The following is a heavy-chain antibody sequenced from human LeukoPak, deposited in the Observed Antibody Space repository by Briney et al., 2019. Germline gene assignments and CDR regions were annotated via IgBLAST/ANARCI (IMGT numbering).Heavy chain of an antibody. J-gene: IGHJ3*02. CDR2: IYTSGST. D-gene: IGHD3-3*01. Sequence: SETLSLTCTVSGGSISSYYWNWIRPSAGKGLEWIGRIYTSGSTNYNPSLKSRVTMSVDTSKNQFSLKVSSVTAADTAVYYCARDDFWSGDRAFDIWGQGTRVTVSS. CDR3: ARDDFWSGDRAFDI. V-gene: IGHV4-4*07. CDR1: GGSISSYY.